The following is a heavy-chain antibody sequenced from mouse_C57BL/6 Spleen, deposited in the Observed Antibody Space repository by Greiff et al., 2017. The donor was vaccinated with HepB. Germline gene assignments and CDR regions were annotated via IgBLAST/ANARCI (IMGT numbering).Heavy chain of an antibody. CDR2: IRSKSNNYAT. CDR3: VRPIYYGNFYAMDY. D-gene: IGHD2-1*01. J-gene: IGHJ4*01. V-gene: IGHV10-1*01. CDR1: GFSFNTYA. Sequence: EVKLVESGGGLVQPKGSLKLSCAASGFSFNTYAMNWVRQAPGKGLEWVARIRSKSNNYATYYADSVKDRFTISRDDSESMLYLQMNNLKTEDTAMYYCVRPIYYGNFYAMDYWGQGTSVTVSS.